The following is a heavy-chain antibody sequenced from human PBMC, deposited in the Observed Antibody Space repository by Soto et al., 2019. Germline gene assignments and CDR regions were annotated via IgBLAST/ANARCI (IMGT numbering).Heavy chain of an antibody. CDR2: ISAYNGNT. Sequence: ASVKVSCKASGYTFTSYGISWARQAPGQGLEWMGWISAYNGNTNYAQKLQGRVTMTTDTSTSTAYMELRSLRSDDTAVYYCARDREYYDFWSGYYTLNWFDPWGQGTLVTVSS. D-gene: IGHD3-3*01. CDR1: GYTFTSYG. V-gene: IGHV1-18*01. CDR3: ARDREYYDFWSGYYTLNWFDP. J-gene: IGHJ5*02.